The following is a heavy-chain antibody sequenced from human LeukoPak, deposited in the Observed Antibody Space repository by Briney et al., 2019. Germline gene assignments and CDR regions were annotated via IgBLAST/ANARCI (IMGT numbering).Heavy chain of an antibody. CDR1: GYSISSGYY. Sequence: SETLSLTCTVSGYSISSGYYWGWIRQPPGKGLEWIGSIYYSGSTYYNPSLKGRVTISVDTSKNQFSLKLSSVTAADTAVYYCARDYCSSTSCYTFDYWGQGTLVTVSS. J-gene: IGHJ4*02. V-gene: IGHV4-38-2*02. D-gene: IGHD2-2*02. CDR2: IYYSGST. CDR3: ARDYCSSTSCYTFDY.